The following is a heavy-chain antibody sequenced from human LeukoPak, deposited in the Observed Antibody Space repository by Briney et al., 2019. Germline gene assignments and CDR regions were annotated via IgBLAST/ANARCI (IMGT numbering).Heavy chain of an antibody. V-gene: IGHV1-18*04. D-gene: IGHD4-17*01. CDR2: ISAYNGNT. J-gene: IGHJ4*02. CDR3: ARVKRPCVELRCPSVGGPFDY. Sequence: ASVPVSFMGSGYTFTSYGISWVRQAPGQGVDWMGWISAYNGNTKYAQKLQGRVTMTTDTSTSTAYMELRSLRSDDTAVYYCARVKRPCVELRCPSVGGPFDYWGQGTLVTVSS. CDR1: GYTFTSYG.